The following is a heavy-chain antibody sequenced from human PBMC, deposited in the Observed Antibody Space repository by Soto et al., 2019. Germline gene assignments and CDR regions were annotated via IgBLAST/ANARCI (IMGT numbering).Heavy chain of an antibody. Sequence: ASVKVSCKTSGYTVTRYGISWVRQAPGQGLEWMGWISGYDGRTNFAQKVQDRVTMTTDTSTSTVYMELRSLSSDDTAVYYCATRFYTSGVLFDYWGQGTPVTVSS. D-gene: IGHD2-2*02. CDR2: ISGYDGRT. CDR1: GYTVTRYG. V-gene: IGHV1-18*01. CDR3: ATRFYTSGVLFDY. J-gene: IGHJ4*02.